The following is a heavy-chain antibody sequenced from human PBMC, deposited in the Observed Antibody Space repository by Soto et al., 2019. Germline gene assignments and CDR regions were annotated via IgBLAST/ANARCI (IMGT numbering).Heavy chain of an antibody. CDR3: ANSDRGGSGNSNF. Sequence: GGSLRFSCAASGVILNGYGMHWVRQAPGKGLEWGAVIWYDGSEKYYPDSVKGRFTISRDTSENTLYLEMNSLRAEDTAVYYCANSDRGGSGNSNFWGQGTLVTVSS. CDR1: GVILNGYG. V-gene: IGHV3-33*06. D-gene: IGHD3-10*01. J-gene: IGHJ4*02. CDR2: IWYDGSEK.